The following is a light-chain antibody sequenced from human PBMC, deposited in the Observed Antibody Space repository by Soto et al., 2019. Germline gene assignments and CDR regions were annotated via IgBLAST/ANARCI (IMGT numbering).Light chain of an antibody. CDR1: QNIDFY. J-gene: IGKJ1*01. CDR2: GTS. CDR3: QQAYGTPRT. Sequence: DIQMTQSPPSLSASVGDRVTITCRASQNIDFYLNWYQEKPGKAPKLLIYGTSNLEDGVPSRFSGSGSGSEFTLSISSLQPDDFATYYCQQAYGTPRTFGQGTRVEIE. V-gene: IGKV1-39*01.